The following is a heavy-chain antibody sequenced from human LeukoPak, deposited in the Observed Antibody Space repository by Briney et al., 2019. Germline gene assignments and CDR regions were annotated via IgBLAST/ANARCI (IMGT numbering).Heavy chain of an antibody. CDR2: IDPSDSYT. CDR1: GYSFTSYW. CDR3: ARREMTGYSSACYY. V-gene: IGHV5-10-1*01. J-gene: IGHJ4*02. Sequence: GESLKISCKGSGYSFTSYWISWVRQMPGKGLEWMGRIDPSDSYTNYSPSFQGHVTISVDTSISTAYLQWSSLKASDTAMYYCARREMTGYSSACYYWGQGTLVTDSS. D-gene: IGHD6-19*01.